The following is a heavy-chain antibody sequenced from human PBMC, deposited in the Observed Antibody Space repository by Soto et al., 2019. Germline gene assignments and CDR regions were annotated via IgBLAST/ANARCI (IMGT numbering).Heavy chain of an antibody. CDR3: ARDQGYDILTGPMDV. Sequence: PGGSLRLSCAASGFTFSSYSMSWVRQAPGKGLEWVSSISSSSSYIYYADSVKGRFTISRDNAKNSLYLQMNSLRAEDTAVYYCARDQGYDILTGPMDVWGQGTTVTVSS. J-gene: IGHJ6*02. V-gene: IGHV3-21*01. CDR2: ISSSSSYI. D-gene: IGHD3-9*01. CDR1: GFTFSSYS.